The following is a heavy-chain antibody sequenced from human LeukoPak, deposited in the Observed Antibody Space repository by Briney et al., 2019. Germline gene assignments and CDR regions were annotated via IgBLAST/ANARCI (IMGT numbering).Heavy chain of an antibody. D-gene: IGHD3-10*01. Sequence: GGSLRLSCAASGFTLSSYSMNWVRQAPGKGLEWVSSISRSSSFIYYADSVKGRFTISRENAKNSLYLQMNSLRAEDTAVYYCASLSDYYGSGSTDYWGQGTLVTVSS. CDR1: GFTLSSYS. J-gene: IGHJ4*02. CDR3: ASLSDYYGSGSTDY. V-gene: IGHV3-21*01. CDR2: ISRSSSFI.